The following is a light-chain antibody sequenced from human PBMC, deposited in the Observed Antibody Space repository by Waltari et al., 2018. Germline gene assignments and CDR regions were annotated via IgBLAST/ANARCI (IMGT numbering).Light chain of an antibody. CDR2: GTS. V-gene: IGKV3-20*01. J-gene: IGKJ3*01. CDR3: QQYGGSQGGFT. CDR1: QSVYHAY. Sequence: EPVLTQSPGTLSLSPGERAPLSCRASQSVYHAYWAWYQQKPGQPPRLLMYGTSTRATGIPDRFSGSGSGTDFTLTISRLEPEDFSVYYCQQYGGSQGGFTFGPGTKVDIK.